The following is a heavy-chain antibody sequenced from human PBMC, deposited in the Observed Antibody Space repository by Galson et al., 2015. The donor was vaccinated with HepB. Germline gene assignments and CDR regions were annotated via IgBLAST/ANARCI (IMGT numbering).Heavy chain of an antibody. V-gene: IGHV1-8*01. CDR1: GYTFTSYD. D-gene: IGHD3-3*01. J-gene: IGHJ4*02. CDR2: MNPNSGNT. CDR3: AREGNDFWSGYYFDY. Sequence: SVKVSCKASGYTFTSYDINWVRQAPGQGLEWMGWMNPNSGNTGYAQKFQGRVTMARNTSISTAYMELSSLRSEDTAVYYCAREGNDFWSGYYFDYWGQGTLVTVSS.